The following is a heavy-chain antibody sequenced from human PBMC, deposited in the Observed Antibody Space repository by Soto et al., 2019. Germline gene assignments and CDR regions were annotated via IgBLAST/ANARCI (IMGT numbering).Heavy chain of an antibody. CDR1: GYTFTSYY. CDR2: INPSGGSK. Sequence: QVQLVQSGAEVKKPGASVKVSCKASGYTFTSYYMHWVRQAPGQGLEWMGIINPSGGSKNYEQKLQGEVTMTRDTYTSTVYMELSSLRSEDTAVYYCARGLAGGSYNWFDPWGQGTLVTVAS. D-gene: IGHD1-26*01. CDR3: ARGLAGGSYNWFDP. V-gene: IGHV1-46*03. J-gene: IGHJ5*02.